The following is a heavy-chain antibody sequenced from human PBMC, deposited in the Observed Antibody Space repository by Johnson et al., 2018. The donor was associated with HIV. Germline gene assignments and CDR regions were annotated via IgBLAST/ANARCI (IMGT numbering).Heavy chain of an antibody. D-gene: IGHD3-3*01. CDR3: TTILQFLEWSIPDAFDI. CDR2: IYSGGST. V-gene: IGHV3-53*01. Sequence: VQLVESGGGLIQPGGSLRLSCAASGFIVSNNYMSWVRQAPGKGLEWVAVIYSGGSTYYADSVTGRFTISRDDSKNTLYLQMNSLKTEDTAVYYCTTILQFLEWSIPDAFDIWGQGTMVTVSS. J-gene: IGHJ3*02. CDR1: GFIVSNNY.